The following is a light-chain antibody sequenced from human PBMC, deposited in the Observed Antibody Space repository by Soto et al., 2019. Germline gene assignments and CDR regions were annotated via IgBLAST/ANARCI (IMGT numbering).Light chain of an antibody. CDR1: SSDVGAYNY. CDR2: DVT. CDR3: NSYTTSGTYV. Sequence: QSVLTQPASVSGSPGQSITISCTGTSSDVGAYNYVSWYQHLPGKAPKLMIYDVTNRPSGVSNRFSGSKSGNTASLSISGLQAEDEDDYYCNSYTTSGTYVFGTGTKLTVL. J-gene: IGLJ1*01. V-gene: IGLV2-14*03.